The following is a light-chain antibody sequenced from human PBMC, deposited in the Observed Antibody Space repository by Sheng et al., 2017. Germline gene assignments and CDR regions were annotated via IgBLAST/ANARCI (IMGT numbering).Light chain of an antibody. CDR1: QSVTSRN. CDR3: QQYINGYT. CDR2: AAS. V-gene: IGKV3-15*01. J-gene: IGKJ2*01. Sequence: EIVMTQSPATLSVSPGERATLSCRASQSVTSRNLAWYQQKRGQAPRLLIYAASTRASGIPDRFSGSGSGTEFTLTISSLQSEDFAVYYCQQYINGYTFGQGSKLEIK.